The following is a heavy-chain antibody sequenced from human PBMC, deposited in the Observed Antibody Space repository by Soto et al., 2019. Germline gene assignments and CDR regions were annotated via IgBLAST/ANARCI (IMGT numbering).Heavy chain of an antibody. CDR1: GFTFSSYG. CDR2: ISYDGSNK. V-gene: IGHV3-30*18. CDR3: AKQYSGYGASHYFDY. D-gene: IGHD5-12*01. Sequence: LSLSCAASGFTFSSYGMHWVRQAPGKGLEWVAVISYDGSNKYYADSVKGRFTISRDNSKNTLYLQMNSLRAEDTAVYYCAKQYSGYGASHYFDYWGQGTLVTVSS. J-gene: IGHJ4*02.